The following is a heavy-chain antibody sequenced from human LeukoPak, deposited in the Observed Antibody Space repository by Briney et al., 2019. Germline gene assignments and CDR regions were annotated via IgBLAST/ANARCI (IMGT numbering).Heavy chain of an antibody. CDR1: GYTFTGYY. V-gene: IGHV1-2*06. CDR2: INPNSGGT. D-gene: IGHD4-17*01. J-gene: IGHJ4*02. Sequence: ASVTVSCEASGYTFTGYYMHWVRQAPGQGLEWMGRINPNSGGTNYAQKFQGRVTMTRDTSISTAYMELSRLRSDDTAVYYCARTSPTVTTMEDWGQGTLVTVSS. CDR3: ARTSPTVTTMED.